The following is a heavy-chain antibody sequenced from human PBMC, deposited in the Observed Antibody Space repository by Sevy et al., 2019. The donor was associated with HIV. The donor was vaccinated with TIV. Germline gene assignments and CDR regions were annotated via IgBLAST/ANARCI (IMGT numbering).Heavy chain of an antibody. V-gene: IGHV4-31*03. Sequence: SETLSLTCTVSGGSISSGGYYWSWIRQHPGKGLEWIGYIYYSGSTYYNPSLKSRVSISVDTSENQFSLKLSSVTAADTAVYYCARVKGGGSCWAFDPWGQGTLVTVSS. D-gene: IGHD2-15*01. CDR1: GGSISSGGYY. J-gene: IGHJ5*02. CDR2: IYYSGST. CDR3: ARVKGGGSCWAFDP.